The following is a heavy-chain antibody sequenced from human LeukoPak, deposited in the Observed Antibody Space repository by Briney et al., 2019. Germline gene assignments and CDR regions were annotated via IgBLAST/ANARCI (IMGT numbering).Heavy chain of an antibody. Sequence: GASVKVSCKASGYTFTDYYMHWVRQAPGQGLEWMGWINSNSGGTNYAQKFQDRVTMTRDTSISTAYMEVSRLRCDDTAVYYCARVYSSSWDFDYWGQRTLVTVSS. CDR3: ARVYSSSWDFDY. CDR1: GYTFTDYY. V-gene: IGHV1-2*02. J-gene: IGHJ4*02. CDR2: INSNSGGT. D-gene: IGHD6-13*01.